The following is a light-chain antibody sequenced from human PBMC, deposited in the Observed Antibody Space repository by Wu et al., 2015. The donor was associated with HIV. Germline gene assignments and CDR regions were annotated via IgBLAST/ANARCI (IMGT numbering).Light chain of an antibody. CDR3: QQYGSSPLLT. V-gene: IGKV3-20*01. J-gene: IGKJ4*01. CDR1: QSVSSNY. CDR2: GAS. Sequence: EIVLTQSPGTLSLSPGERATLSCRASQSVSSNYLAWYQQKPGQPPRLLIYGASSRATGIPDRFSGSGSGTDFTLTISRLEPEDFAVYYCQQYGSSPLLTFGGGTKVEI.